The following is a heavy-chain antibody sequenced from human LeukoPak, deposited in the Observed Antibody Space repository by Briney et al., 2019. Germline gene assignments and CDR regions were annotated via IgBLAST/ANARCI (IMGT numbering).Heavy chain of an antibody. CDR2: IYSGGTT. CDR1: GFTVSSNY. CDR3: ARAGSGYGSGSYYEYFDQ. V-gene: IGHV3-53*01. Sequence: PGGSLRLSCAASGFTVSSNYMNWVRQAPGKGLEWVSVIYSGGTTYYADSVKGRFTISRDNSKNTLYLQMNSLRAEDTAVYYCARAGSGYGSGSYYEYFDQWGQGTLVTVSS. J-gene: IGHJ4*02. D-gene: IGHD3-10*01.